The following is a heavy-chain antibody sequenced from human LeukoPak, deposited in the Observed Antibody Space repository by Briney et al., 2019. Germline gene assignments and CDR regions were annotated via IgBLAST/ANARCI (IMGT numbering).Heavy chain of an antibody. D-gene: IGHD6-13*01. V-gene: IGHV3-20*01. CDR1: GFTFDDYG. Sequence: PGGSLRLSCAASGFTFDDYGMSWVRQAPGKGLEWVSGINWNGGSTGYADSVKGRFTISRDNAKNSLHLQMNSLRAEDTALYHCARVSSWQNMDVWGKGTTVTVSS. J-gene: IGHJ6*03. CDR3: ARVSSWQNMDV. CDR2: INWNGGST.